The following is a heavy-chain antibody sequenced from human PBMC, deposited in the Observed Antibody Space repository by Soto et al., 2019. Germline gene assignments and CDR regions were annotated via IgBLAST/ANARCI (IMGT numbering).Heavy chain of an antibody. CDR3: AKGNGWNYY. CDR2: IYYSGST. Sequence: SETLSLTCSISGDSMSHNYWTWIRQPPGKGLEWIGYIYYSGSTNYSPSLKSRVTIAIDTSKNQFSLKLNSVTAADTAVYYCAKGNGWNYYWGQGTLVTVSS. V-gene: IGHV4-59*01. J-gene: IGHJ4*01. CDR1: GDSMSHNY. D-gene: IGHD1-7*01.